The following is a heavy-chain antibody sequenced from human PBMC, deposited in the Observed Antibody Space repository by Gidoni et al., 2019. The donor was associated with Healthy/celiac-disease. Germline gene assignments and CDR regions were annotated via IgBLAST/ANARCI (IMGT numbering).Heavy chain of an antibody. D-gene: IGHD1-26*01. CDR3: AKGVVGATDAYFDY. Sequence: QVQLVESGGGVVQPGRSLRLSCAASGFTFSSYGMHWVRQAPGKGPEWVAVISYDGSNKYYADSVKGRFTISRDNSKNTLYLQMNSLRAEDTAVYYCAKGVVGATDAYFDYWGQGTLVTVSS. CDR2: ISYDGSNK. CDR1: GFTFSSYG. V-gene: IGHV3-30*18. J-gene: IGHJ4*02.